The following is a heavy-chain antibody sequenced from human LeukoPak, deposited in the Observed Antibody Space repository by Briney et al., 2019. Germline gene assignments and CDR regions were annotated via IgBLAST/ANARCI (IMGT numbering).Heavy chain of an antibody. CDR1: GFTFTAFT. CDR2: ISSSYAI. Sequence: GGSLRLSRAASGFTFTAFTINWVRQAPGKGLEWVSSISSSYAIYFADSVKGRFTISRDNAKNSVYLHMNSLRAEDTAVYYCARDRHFVAFDIWGQGTVVTVSS. V-gene: IGHV3-69-1*01. J-gene: IGHJ3*02. CDR3: ARDRHFVAFDI.